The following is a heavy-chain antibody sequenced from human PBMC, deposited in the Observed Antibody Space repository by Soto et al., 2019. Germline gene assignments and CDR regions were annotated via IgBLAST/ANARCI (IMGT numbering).Heavy chain of an antibody. CDR1: GGSFSGYY. CDR2: INHSGST. D-gene: IGHD3-10*01. J-gene: IGHJ4*02. Sequence: SETLSLTCAVYGGSFSGYYWSWIRQPPWKGLEWIGEINHSGSTNYNPSLKSRVTISVDTSKNQFSLKLSSVTAADTAVYYCARGDYYGSGSYSYYFDYWGQGTLVTVSS. CDR3: ARGDYYGSGSYSYYFDY. V-gene: IGHV4-34*01.